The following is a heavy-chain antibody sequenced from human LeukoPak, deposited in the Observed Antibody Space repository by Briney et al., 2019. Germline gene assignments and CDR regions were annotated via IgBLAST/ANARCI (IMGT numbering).Heavy chain of an antibody. CDR1: GGSFSGYY. D-gene: IGHD2-2*01. J-gene: IGHJ6*03. V-gene: IGHV4-34*01. CDR3: ASRRPDIVVVPAAKRSYYYYYMDV. Sequence: SETLPLTCAVYGGSFSGYYWSWIRQPPGKGLEWIGEINHSGSTNYNPSLQSRVPISVDTSKNQFSLKLSSLTAADTAVYYCASRRPDIVVVPAAKRSYYYYYMDVWGKGTTVTVSS. CDR2: INHSGST.